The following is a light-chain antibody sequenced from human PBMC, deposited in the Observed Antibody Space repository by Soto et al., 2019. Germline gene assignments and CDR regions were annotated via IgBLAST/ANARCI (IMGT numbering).Light chain of an antibody. CDR2: DAS. J-gene: IGKJ5*01. V-gene: IGKV3-11*01. CDR3: QQRSNWST. Sequence: EIVLTQSPATLSLSPGERATLSCRASQSVSSYLAWYQQNPGQAPRLLIYDASNRATGIPARFSGSGSGTDFTLTISSLEPEDFAVYYCQQRSNWSTFGQGTRLEIK. CDR1: QSVSSY.